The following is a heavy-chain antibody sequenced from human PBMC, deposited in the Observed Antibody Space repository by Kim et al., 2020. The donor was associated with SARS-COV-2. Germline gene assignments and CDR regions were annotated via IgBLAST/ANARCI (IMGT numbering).Heavy chain of an antibody. Sequence: ASVKVSCKASGYTFTSNHIHWVRQAPGQGLARMGMITPIDASTTYAQKFQGRVTMTRDTSTNTVYMDLSSLRFEDTAVYYCVRDYSGAWAFDFWGPGTLVTVSS. CDR3: VRDYSGAWAFDF. CDR2: ITPIDAST. D-gene: IGHD3-10*01. J-gene: IGHJ4*02. CDR1: GYTFTSNH. V-gene: IGHV1-46*01.